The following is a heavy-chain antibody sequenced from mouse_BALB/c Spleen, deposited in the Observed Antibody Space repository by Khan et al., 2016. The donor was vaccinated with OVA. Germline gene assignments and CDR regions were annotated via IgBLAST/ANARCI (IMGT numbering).Heavy chain of an antibody. CDR3: ARGGYGSLAY. CDR1: GYSFTDYL. Sequence: QVQLQQSGAELVRPGTSVKVSCKASGYSFTDYLIDWVNQRPGQGLEWIGVINPGSGGTNYNEKFTGKATLTADKSSNTAYLQLSSLTSDDAAVYFCARGGYGSLAYWGQGTLVTVSA. CDR2: INPGSGGT. V-gene: IGHV1-54*01. J-gene: IGHJ3*01. D-gene: IGHD2-1*01.